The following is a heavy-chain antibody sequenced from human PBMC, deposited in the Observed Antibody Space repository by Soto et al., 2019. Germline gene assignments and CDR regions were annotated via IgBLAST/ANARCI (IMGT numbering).Heavy chain of an antibody. CDR3: AREGWPLLQSGMDV. CDR2: ISSDNRTI. J-gene: IGHJ6*02. Sequence: EVQLVGSGGGLIQRGGSLRLSCAASGFTFGHYSMNWVRQAPGKGPEWVSYISSDNRTINYADSVKGRFIITRDNAKKSLYLQMHSLRDEDAAVYYCAREGWPLLQSGMDVWGQGTTVTVSS. D-gene: IGHD2-15*01. V-gene: IGHV3-48*02. CDR1: GFTFGHYS.